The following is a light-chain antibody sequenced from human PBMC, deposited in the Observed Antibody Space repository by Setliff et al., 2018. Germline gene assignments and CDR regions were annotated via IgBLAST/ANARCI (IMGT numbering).Light chain of an antibody. V-gene: IGLV2-8*01. CDR3: SSYAGSNNFPYV. CDR1: SSDVGGYNY. Sequence: QSALTQPPSASGSPGQSVTISCTGTSSDVGGYNYVSWYQQHPGKAPKLMICEVSKRPSGVPDRFSGSKSGNTASLTVSGLQAEDEADYYCSSYAGSNNFPYVFGTGTKV. J-gene: IGLJ1*01. CDR2: EVS.